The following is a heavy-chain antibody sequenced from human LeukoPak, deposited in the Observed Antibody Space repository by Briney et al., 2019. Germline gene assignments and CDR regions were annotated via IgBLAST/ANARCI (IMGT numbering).Heavy chain of an antibody. D-gene: IGHD3-10*01. V-gene: IGHV1-69*06. CDR3: ARGDSGSSHMDV. J-gene: IGHJ6*04. CDR1: GGIFSSYA. Sequence: ASVKVSCKASGGIFSSYAISWVRQAPGQGLEWMGGIIPIFGTANYAQKFQGRVTITADKSTSTAYMELSSLRSEDTAVYYCARGDSGSSHMDVWGKGTTVTVSS. CDR2: IIPIFGTA.